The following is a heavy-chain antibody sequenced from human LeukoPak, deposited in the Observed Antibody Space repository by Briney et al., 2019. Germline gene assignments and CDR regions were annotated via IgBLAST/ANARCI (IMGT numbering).Heavy chain of an antibody. CDR3: ARDPYYYGSGTYYSEYYFDY. CDR2: MNPNSGNT. CDR1: GYTFTSYD. Sequence: GASVKVSCKASGYTFTSYDINWVRQATGQGLEWMGWMNPNSGNTGYAQKFQGRVTMTRNTSISIAYMELSSLYSEDTAVYYCARDPYYYGSGTYYSEYYFDYWGQGTLVTVSS. J-gene: IGHJ4*02. D-gene: IGHD3-10*01. V-gene: IGHV1-8*01.